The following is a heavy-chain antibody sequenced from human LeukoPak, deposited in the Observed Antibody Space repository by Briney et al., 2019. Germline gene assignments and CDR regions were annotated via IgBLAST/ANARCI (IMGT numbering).Heavy chain of an antibody. CDR1: GGSISSDY. CDR2: INYSGNT. D-gene: IGHD3-16*01. J-gene: IGHJ5*02. V-gene: IGHV4-59*08. Sequence: PSETLSLTCTVSGGSISSDYWSWLRQPPGKGLEWIGYINYSGNTNSNPSLKSRVTISVDTSKNQISLKLSSVTAADTAVYYCARHRPGERRFDPWGQGTLVTVSS. CDR3: ARHRPGERRFDP.